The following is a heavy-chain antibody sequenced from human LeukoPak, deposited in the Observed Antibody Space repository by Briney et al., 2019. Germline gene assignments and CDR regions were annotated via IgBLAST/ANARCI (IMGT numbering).Heavy chain of an antibody. CDR1: GFTFSSYE. D-gene: IGHD2-15*01. CDR3: ARDCSGGSCYPIYYYYGMDV. V-gene: IGHV3-48*03. Sequence: PGGSLRLSCAASGFTFSSYEMNWVRQAPGKGLEWVSYISSSGSTIYYADSVKGRFTISRDNAKNSLYLQTNSLRAEDTAVYYCARDCSGGSCYPIYYYYGMDVWGKGTTVAVSS. J-gene: IGHJ6*04. CDR2: ISSSGSTI.